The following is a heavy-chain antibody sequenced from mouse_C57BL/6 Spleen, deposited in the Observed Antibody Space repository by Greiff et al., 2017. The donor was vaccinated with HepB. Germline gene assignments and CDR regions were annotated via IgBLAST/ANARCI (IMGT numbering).Heavy chain of an antibody. J-gene: IGHJ4*01. CDR2: ISSGGDYI. CDR1: GFTFSSYA. CDR3: TRERGGLRPVAGAMDY. D-gene: IGHD1-2*01. Sequence: EVKLMESGEGLVKPGGSLKLSCAASGFTFSSYAMSWVRQTPEKRLEWVAYISSGGDYIYYADTVKGRFTISRDNARNTLYLQMSSLKSEDTAMYYCTRERGGLRPVAGAMDYWGQGTSVTVSS. V-gene: IGHV5-9-1*02.